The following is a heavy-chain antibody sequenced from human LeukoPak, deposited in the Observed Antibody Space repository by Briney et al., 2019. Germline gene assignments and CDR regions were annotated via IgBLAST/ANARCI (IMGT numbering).Heavy chain of an antibody. CDR1: GGSISSYY. CDR2: IYYSGST. Sequence: SETLSLTCTVSGGSISSYYWSWIQQPPGKGLEWIGYIYYSGSTNYDPSLKSRVTISVDTSKNQFSLKLSSVTAADTAVYYCARLPSIAAAWFDPWGQGTLVTVSS. CDR3: ARLPSIAAAWFDP. J-gene: IGHJ5*02. D-gene: IGHD6-13*01. V-gene: IGHV4-59*08.